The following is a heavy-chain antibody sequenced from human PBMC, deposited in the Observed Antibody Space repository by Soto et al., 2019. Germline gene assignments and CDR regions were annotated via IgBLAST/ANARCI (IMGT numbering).Heavy chain of an antibody. CDR3: AKSPGRNPAGDAFDI. Sequence: GESLKISCAASGFTFSSYAMSWVRQAPGKGLEWVSAISGSGGSTYYADSVKGRFTISRDNSKNTLYLQMNSLRAEDTAVYYCAKSPGRNPAGDAFDIWGQGTMVTVSS. V-gene: IGHV3-23*01. CDR2: ISGSGGST. CDR1: GFTFSSYA. J-gene: IGHJ3*02. D-gene: IGHD3-10*01.